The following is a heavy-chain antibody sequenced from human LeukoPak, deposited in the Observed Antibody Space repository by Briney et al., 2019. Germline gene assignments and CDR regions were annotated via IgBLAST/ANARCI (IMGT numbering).Heavy chain of an antibody. CDR3: ARAVYYYDSSGYYPDAFDI. J-gene: IGHJ3*02. V-gene: IGHV1-2*06. CDR1: GYTFTDYY. Sequence: ASVKISCKVSGYTFTDYYMHWVRQAPGQGLEWMGRINPNSGGTNYAQKFQGRVTMTRDTSISTAYMELSRLRSDDTAVYYCARAVYYYDSSGYYPDAFDIWGQGTMVTVSS. D-gene: IGHD3-22*01. CDR2: INPNSGGT.